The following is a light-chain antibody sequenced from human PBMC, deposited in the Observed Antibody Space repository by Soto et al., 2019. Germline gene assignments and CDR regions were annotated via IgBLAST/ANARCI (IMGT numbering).Light chain of an antibody. V-gene: IGKV3-15*01. Sequence: DIVMTQSPAFVSASLGERVTLSCRASRTIDTYLAWFQHNLGQPPRLIIFGASVRAPGVPPRFSGGGSGTEFTLTINSLRSEDFAVYFCQQYDAWPPGTFGGGTTVEI. J-gene: IGKJ4*01. CDR1: RTIDTY. CDR3: QQYDAWPPGT. CDR2: GAS.